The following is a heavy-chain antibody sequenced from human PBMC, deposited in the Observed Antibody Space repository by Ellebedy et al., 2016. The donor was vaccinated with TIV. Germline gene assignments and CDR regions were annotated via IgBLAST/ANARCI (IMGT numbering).Heavy chain of an antibody. CDR2: ISAHNGNT. V-gene: IGHV1-18*01. Sequence: ASVKVSXKASGYTFTSYGISWVRQAPGQGPEWMGWISAHNGNTNYAQKLQGRVTMTTDTSTSTACMELRSLRSDDTAVYYCARGSRSYRGTIFHHYYYYGMDVWGQGTTVTVSS. CDR3: ARGSRSYRGTIFHHYYYYGMDV. D-gene: IGHD3-3*01. J-gene: IGHJ6*02. CDR1: GYTFTSYG.